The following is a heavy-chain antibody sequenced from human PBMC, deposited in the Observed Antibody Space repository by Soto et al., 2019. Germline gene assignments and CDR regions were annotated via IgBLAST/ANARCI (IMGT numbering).Heavy chain of an antibody. V-gene: IGHV3-15*01. J-gene: IGHJ4*02. CDR1: GFTFSNAW. Sequence: GGSLRLSCAASGFTFSNAWMSWVRQAPGKGLEWVGRIKNRIDGGTTDYAAPVKGRFTISRDDSKNTLYLQMNSLKTEDTAVYYCTGSQGRLGSDYWGQGTLVTVSS. CDR3: TGSQGRLGSDY. CDR2: IKNRIDGGTT. D-gene: IGHD3-10*01.